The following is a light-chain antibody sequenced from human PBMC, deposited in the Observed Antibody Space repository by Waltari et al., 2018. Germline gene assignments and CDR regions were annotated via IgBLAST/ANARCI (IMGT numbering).Light chain of an antibody. CDR1: KLGDKY. J-gene: IGLJ2*01. V-gene: IGLV3-1*01. Sequence: SYELTQPPSVSVSPGQTASIPCSGDKLGDKYACWYQQKPGQSPVLVIYQDSKRPSGIRERFSGSNYGSTATLTIRVTQAMDEADDYGQAGDRSHVVFVGGTKLTVL. CDR3: QAGDRSHVV. CDR2: QDS.